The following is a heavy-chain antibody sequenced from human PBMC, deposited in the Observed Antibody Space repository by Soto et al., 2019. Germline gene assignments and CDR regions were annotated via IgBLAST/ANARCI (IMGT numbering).Heavy chain of an antibody. CDR1: GGSISSGDYY. Sequence: PSETLSLTCTVSGGSISSGDYYWSWIRQPPGKGLEWIGYIYYSGSTYYNPSLKSRVTISVDTSKNQFSLKLSSVTAADTAVYYCARGVERRDWFDPWGQGTLVNVS. CDR2: IYYSGST. CDR3: ARGVERRDWFDP. V-gene: IGHV4-30-4*01. D-gene: IGHD1-1*01. J-gene: IGHJ5*02.